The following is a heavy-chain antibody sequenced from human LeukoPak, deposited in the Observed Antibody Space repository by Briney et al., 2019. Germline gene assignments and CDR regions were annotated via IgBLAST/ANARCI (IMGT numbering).Heavy chain of an antibody. J-gene: IGHJ4*02. Sequence: GESLKISCSASGFTFSSYGMHWVRQAPGKGLEWVAVIWNDGSHQYYADSEKGRFTISRDNSRNTVYLQMNRLRVEDTAVYYCARDATEYGDSHFDWWGQGTLVTVSS. D-gene: IGHD4-17*01. CDR2: IWNDGSHQ. V-gene: IGHV3-33*01. CDR3: ARDATEYGDSHFDW. CDR1: GFTFSSYG.